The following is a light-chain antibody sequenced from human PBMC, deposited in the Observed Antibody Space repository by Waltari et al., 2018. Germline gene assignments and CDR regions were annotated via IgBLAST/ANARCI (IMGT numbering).Light chain of an antibody. Sequence: QSALTQPAPASGTPGQSITISCTGTNSDVGYYNLVSWYQPHPGEAPKLMICEVIKRPSGVSNRFSGSKSGDTASLTISGLQVEDEADYYCCSYAGSGTYVFGTGTKVTVL. CDR3: CSYAGSGTYV. CDR2: EVI. CDR1: NSDVGYYNL. V-gene: IGLV2-23*02. J-gene: IGLJ1*01.